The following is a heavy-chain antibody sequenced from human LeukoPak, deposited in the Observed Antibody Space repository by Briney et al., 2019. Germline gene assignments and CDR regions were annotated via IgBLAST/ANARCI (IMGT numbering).Heavy chain of an antibody. CDR2: INPKSGGT. J-gene: IGHJ4*02. V-gene: IGHV1-2*02. CDR3: ARRVLSGWGYYFDY. Sequence: ASVKVSCKASGYTFTGYYMHWVRQAPGQGLEWVGWINPKSGGTNYARKFQGRVTMTSDTSITTVYMELSRLRSGDTAVYYCARRVLSGWGYYFDYWGQGTLVTVSS. CDR1: GYTFTGYY. D-gene: IGHD6-19*01.